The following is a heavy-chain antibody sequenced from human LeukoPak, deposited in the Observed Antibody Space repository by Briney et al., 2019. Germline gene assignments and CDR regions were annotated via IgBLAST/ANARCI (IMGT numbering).Heavy chain of an antibody. V-gene: IGHV3-23*01. Sequence: GGSLRLSCAASGFTFSSYAMSWVRQAPGKGLEWVSAISGSGGSTYYADSVKGRFTISRDNSKNTLYLQMNSLRAEDTAVYYCTRLLVERGYYYWGQGTLVTVSS. CDR2: ISGSGGST. CDR3: TRLLVERGYYY. CDR1: GFTFSSYA. D-gene: IGHD1-26*01. J-gene: IGHJ4*02.